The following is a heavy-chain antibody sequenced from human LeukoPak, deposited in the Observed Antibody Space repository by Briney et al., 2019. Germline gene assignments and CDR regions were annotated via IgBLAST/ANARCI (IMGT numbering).Heavy chain of an antibody. J-gene: IGHJ4*02. CDR1: GYTFTGYY. D-gene: IGHD2-15*01. Sequence: ASVKVSCKASGYTFTGYYMHWVRQAPGQGLEWMGWINPNSGGTNYAQKFQGWVTMSRDTSISTAYMELSRLRSDDTAVYYCATCSGGSCYSFDYWGQGTLVTVSS. V-gene: IGHV1-2*04. CDR3: ATCSGGSCYSFDY. CDR2: INPNSGGT.